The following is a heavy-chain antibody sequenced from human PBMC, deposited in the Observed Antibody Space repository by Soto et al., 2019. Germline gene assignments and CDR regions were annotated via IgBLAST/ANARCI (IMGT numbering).Heavy chain of an antibody. J-gene: IGHJ5*02. CDR2: IIPILGIA. CDR3: ARLVDRLPTVP. V-gene: IGHV1-69*02. CDR1: GGTFSSYT. Sequence: QVQLVQSGTEVKKPGSSVKVSCKASGGTFSSYTISWVRQAPGQGLEWMGRIIPILGIANYAQKFQGRVTITADKSTSTAYMELSSLRSEDTAVYYCARLVDRLPTVPCGQGTLVTVSS. D-gene: IGHD2-8*02.